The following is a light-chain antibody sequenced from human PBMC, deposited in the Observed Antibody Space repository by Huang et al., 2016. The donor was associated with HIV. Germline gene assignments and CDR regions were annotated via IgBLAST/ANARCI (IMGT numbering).Light chain of an antibody. Sequence: DIQMTQSPSTLSASIGDRVTITCRASQRSNSWLAWYQQKPGKAPKLLIYDASSLQSGVPSRFSGSESGTEFTLTVTSLQPDDFATYYCQQYDSYPWTFGQGTTVEIQ. CDR2: DAS. CDR3: QQYDSYPWT. V-gene: IGKV1-5*01. CDR1: QRSNSW. J-gene: IGKJ1*01.